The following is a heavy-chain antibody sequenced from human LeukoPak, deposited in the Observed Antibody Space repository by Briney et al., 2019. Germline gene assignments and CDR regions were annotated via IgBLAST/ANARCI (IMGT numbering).Heavy chain of an antibody. CDR3: AKDPPSFHH. V-gene: IGHV3-21*01. CDR1: GFTFSDFS. CDR2: ISSSSTYI. J-gene: IGHJ1*01. Sequence: GGSLRLSCAASGFTFSDFSMNWVRQAPGKGLEWVSSISSSSTYIYYADSVKGRFTISRDNAKNSLYLQMNSLRAEDTAIYYCAKDPPSFHHWGQGTLVTVSS.